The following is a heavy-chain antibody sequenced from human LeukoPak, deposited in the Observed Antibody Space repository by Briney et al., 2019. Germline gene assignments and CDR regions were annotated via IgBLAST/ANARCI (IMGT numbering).Heavy chain of an antibody. Sequence: GASVKVSCKVSGYTLTELSMHWVRQAPGKGLEWMGGFDPEDGETIYAQKFQGRVTMTEDTSTDTAYMELSSLRSEDTAVYYCATDIVVVPAARRWVATTRGILADYYYYGMDVWGQGTTVTVSS. CDR2: FDPEDGET. V-gene: IGHV1-24*01. CDR1: GYTLTELS. CDR3: ATDIVVVPAARRWVATTRGILADYYYYGMDV. D-gene: IGHD2-2*01. J-gene: IGHJ6*02.